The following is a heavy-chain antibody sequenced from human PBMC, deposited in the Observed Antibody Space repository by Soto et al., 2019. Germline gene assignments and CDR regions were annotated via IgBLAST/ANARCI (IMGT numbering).Heavy chain of an antibody. Sequence: GGSLRLSCAASGFTFSSYGMHWVRQAPGKGLEWVAVIWYDGSNKYYADSVKGRFTISRDNSKNTLYLQMNSLRAEDTAVYYCAGGSSGWYAPLWGQGTLVTVSS. CDR1: GFTFSSYG. D-gene: IGHD6-19*01. CDR3: AGGSSGWYAPL. CDR2: IWYDGSNK. J-gene: IGHJ4*02. V-gene: IGHV3-33*01.